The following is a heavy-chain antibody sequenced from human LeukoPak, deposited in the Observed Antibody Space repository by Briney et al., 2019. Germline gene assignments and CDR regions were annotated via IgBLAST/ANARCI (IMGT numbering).Heavy chain of an antibody. Sequence: SETLSLTCTVSGGSISSYYWSWIRQPPGKGLEWIGYIYYSGSTNYNPSLKSRVTISVDTSKNQFSLKLSSVTAADTAVYYCARDSYDYVWESYRHYFDYWGQGTLVTVSS. CDR2: IYYSGST. CDR1: GGSISSYY. D-gene: IGHD3-16*02. V-gene: IGHV4-59*01. CDR3: ARDSYDYVWESYRHYFDY. J-gene: IGHJ4*02.